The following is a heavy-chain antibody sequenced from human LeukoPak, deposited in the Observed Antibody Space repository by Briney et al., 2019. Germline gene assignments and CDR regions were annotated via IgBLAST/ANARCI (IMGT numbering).Heavy chain of an antibody. CDR2: INVGNGNT. Sequence: GASVKVSCKASGFTFTSYAIHWVRQAPGQRLEWMGWINVGNGNTKYSQKFQGRVTITRDTSASTAYMELSSLRSEDTAMFYCARGSEGGYNYGFFDYWGQGALVTVSS. V-gene: IGHV1-3*01. CDR1: GFTFTSYA. CDR3: ARGSEGGYNYGFFDY. D-gene: IGHD5-18*01. J-gene: IGHJ4*02.